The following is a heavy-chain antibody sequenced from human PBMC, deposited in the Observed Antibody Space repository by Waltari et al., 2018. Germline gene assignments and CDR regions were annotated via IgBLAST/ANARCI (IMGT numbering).Heavy chain of an antibody. CDR2: VIPVLGAA. CDR3: AFDTSGSEDYFDF. V-gene: IGHV1-69*01. J-gene: IGHJ4*02. Sequence: VHLLQSGAEVKEPGSSVKVSCKVAGGTFNNCGISWVRKAPGQGLEWMGGVIPVLGAANYAQKFQGRVTISADESSGTAYMEMSSLRSGDTAIYFCAFDTSGSEDYFDFWGQGTLVTVSS. D-gene: IGHD3-10*01. CDR1: GGTFNNCG.